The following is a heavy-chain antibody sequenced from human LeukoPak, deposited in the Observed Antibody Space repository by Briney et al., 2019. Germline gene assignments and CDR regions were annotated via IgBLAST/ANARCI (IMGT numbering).Heavy chain of an antibody. V-gene: IGHV1-69*13. D-gene: IGHD3-10*01. CDR2: IIPIFGTA. J-gene: IGHJ4*02. CDR3: ARDGDLVVRGTYDY. CDR1: GGTFSSYA. Sequence: GASVKVSCKASGGTFSSYAISWVRQAPGQGLEWMGGIIPIFGTANYAQKFQGRVTITADESTSTAYTELSSLRSEDTAVYYCARDGDLVVRGTYDYWGQGTLVTVSS.